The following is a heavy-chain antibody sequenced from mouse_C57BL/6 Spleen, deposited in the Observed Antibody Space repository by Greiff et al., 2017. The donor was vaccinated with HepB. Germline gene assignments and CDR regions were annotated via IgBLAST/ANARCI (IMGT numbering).Heavy chain of an antibody. CDR1: GYTFTSYW. Sequence: VQLQQSGAELAKPGASVKLSCKASGYTFTSYWMHWVKQRPGQGLEWIGYINPNSGYTKYNQKFKDKATLTADKSSSTAYMQLSSLTYEDAAVYYCASETAQAWDYWGQGTTLTVSS. CDR2: INPNSGYT. V-gene: IGHV1-7*01. CDR3: ASETAQAWDY. D-gene: IGHD3-2*02. J-gene: IGHJ2*01.